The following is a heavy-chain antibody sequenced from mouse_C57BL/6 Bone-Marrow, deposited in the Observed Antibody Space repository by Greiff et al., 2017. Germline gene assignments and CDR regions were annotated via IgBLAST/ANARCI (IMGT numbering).Heavy chain of an antibody. Sequence: QVQLQQSGAELVRPGASVKLSCKASGYTFTDYYINWVKQRPGQGLEWIARIYPGSGNTYYNEKFKGKATLTAEKSSSTAYMQLSSLTSEDSAVYFCARERGRIYYYGSRTMDYWGQGTSVTVSS. CDR1: GYTFTDYY. D-gene: IGHD1-1*01. V-gene: IGHV1-76*01. CDR2: IYPGSGNT. CDR3: ARERGRIYYYGSRTMDY. J-gene: IGHJ4*01.